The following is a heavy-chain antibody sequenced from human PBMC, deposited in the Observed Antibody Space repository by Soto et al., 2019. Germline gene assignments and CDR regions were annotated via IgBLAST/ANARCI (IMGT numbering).Heavy chain of an antibody. J-gene: IGHJ4*02. D-gene: IGHD2-15*01. V-gene: IGHV4-59*08. Sequence: SETLSLTCTVSGGSISSYYWSWIRQPPGKGLERIGYIYYTGSTNYSPSLESRVTISVDTSKNQFSLELSSATAADTALYYCARHGCNGGSCYSPFFDHWGQGTLVTVSS. CDR2: IYYTGST. CDR3: ARHGCNGGSCYSPFFDH. CDR1: GGSISSYY.